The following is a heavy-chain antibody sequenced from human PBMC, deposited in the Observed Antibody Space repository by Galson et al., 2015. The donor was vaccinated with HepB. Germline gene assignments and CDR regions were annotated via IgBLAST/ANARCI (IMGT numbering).Heavy chain of an antibody. J-gene: IGHJ4*02. CDR3: ARDPRDFGVVPSWYYFDY. CDR1: GFTFSSYG. V-gene: IGHV3-33*01. CDR2: IWYDGSNK. D-gene: IGHD3-3*01. Sequence: SLRLSCAASGFTFSSYGMHWVRQAPGKGLEWVAVIWYDGSNKYYVDSVKGRFTISRDNSKNTLYLQMNSLRAEDTAVYYCARDPRDFGVVPSWYYFDYWGQGTLVTVSS.